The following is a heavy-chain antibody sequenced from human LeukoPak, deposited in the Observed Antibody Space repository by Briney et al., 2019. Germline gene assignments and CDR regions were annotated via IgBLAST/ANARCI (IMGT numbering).Heavy chain of an antibody. V-gene: IGHV3-23*01. Sequence: GGSLRLSCAASGFSFSSYGMSWVRQAPGKGLEWVSSISGHGGVTYYADSVKGRVTISRDNSNNTLHLQMNSLRAEDTAVYYCANVSYITMRVVVITGFDYWGQGTLVTVSS. D-gene: IGHD3-22*01. CDR1: GFSFSSYG. CDR2: ISGHGGVT. CDR3: ANVSYITMRVVVITGFDY. J-gene: IGHJ4*02.